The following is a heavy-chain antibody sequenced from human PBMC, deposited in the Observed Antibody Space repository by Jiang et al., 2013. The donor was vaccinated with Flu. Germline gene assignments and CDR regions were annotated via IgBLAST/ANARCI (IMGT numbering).Heavy chain of an antibody. D-gene: IGHD6-19*01. CDR3: ASGYSSGWTYFDY. Sequence: LLKPSETLSLTCTVSGGSISSYYWSWIRQPPGKGLEWIGYIYYSGSTNYNPSLKSRVTISVDTSKNQFSLKLSSVTAADTAVYYCASGYSSGWTYFDYWGQGTLVTVSS. V-gene: IGHV4-59*01. CDR2: IYYSGST. CDR1: GGSISSYY. J-gene: IGHJ4*02.